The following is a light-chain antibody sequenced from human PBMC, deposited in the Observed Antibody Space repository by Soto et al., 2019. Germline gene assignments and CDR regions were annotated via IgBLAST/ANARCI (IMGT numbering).Light chain of an antibody. CDR1: QSISTS. V-gene: IGKV1-39*01. Sequence: DIQMTQSPSSLSASVGDRVTITCRASQSISTSLNWYQQKPGKAPKVLIYAASTLQSGVPSRFSGSGSGTDFTLTISSLQPEDFATYYCQQSYTILWTFGQGTKVEIK. CDR3: QQSYTILWT. J-gene: IGKJ1*01. CDR2: AAS.